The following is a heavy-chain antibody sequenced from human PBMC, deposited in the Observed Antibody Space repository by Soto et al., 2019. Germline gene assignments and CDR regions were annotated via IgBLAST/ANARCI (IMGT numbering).Heavy chain of an antibody. J-gene: IGHJ4*02. CDR1: GGSFSGYY. D-gene: IGHD2-15*01. CDR2: INHSGST. V-gene: IGHV4-34*01. Sequence: QVQLQQWGAGLLKPSETLSLTCAVYGGSFSGYYWSWIRQPPGKGLEWIGEINHSGSTNYNPSLKSRVTLSVDTSKNQFSLTLSSVTAADTAVYYCARGPSRYCSGGSCYGFDYWGQGTLVTVSS. CDR3: ARGPSRYCSGGSCYGFDY.